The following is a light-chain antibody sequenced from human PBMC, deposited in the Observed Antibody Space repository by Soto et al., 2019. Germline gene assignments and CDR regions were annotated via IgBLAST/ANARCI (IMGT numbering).Light chain of an antibody. CDR1: SSDVGGYNY. Sequence: QSVLTQPASVSGSPGQSMTISCTGTSSDVGGYNYVSWYQQHPGKAPKLMIYDVSNRPSGVSNRFSGSKSGNTASLTISGLQAEDEADYYCSSYTRSSTFVVFGGGTKLTVL. CDR2: DVS. J-gene: IGLJ2*01. V-gene: IGLV2-14*01. CDR3: SSYTRSSTFVV.